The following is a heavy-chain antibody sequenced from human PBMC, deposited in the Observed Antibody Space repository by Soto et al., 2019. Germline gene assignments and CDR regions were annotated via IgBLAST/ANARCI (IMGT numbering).Heavy chain of an antibody. CDR1: GVTVSSYA. CDR2: ISGSGDTT. CDR3: AKLFAETGGNSGWPWTFHF. V-gene: IGHV3-23*01. Sequence: VQLLESGGGLVQPGGSLRLSCAASGVTVSSYARSWVRQAPGEWLEWVSGISGSGDTTYHAGSVKGRFLISRDNSKNPLYLQMNSLRADDSALYYCAKLFAETGGNSGWPWTFHFWGQGSVVTVSS. J-gene: IGHJ4*02. D-gene: IGHD6-25*01.